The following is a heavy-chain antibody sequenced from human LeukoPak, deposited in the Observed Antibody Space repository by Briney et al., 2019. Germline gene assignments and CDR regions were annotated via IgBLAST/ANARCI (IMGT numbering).Heavy chain of an antibody. J-gene: IGHJ4*02. CDR2: FDPEDGET. CDR3: ATVVRGYGDYSYFDY. D-gene: IGHD4-17*01. Sequence: PAASVKVSCKVSGYTLTELSMHWVRQAPGKGLEWMGGFDPEDGETIYAQKFQGRVTMTEDTSTDTAYRELSSLRSEDTAVYYCATVVRGYGDYSYFDYWGQGTLVTVSS. V-gene: IGHV1-24*01. CDR1: GYTLTELS.